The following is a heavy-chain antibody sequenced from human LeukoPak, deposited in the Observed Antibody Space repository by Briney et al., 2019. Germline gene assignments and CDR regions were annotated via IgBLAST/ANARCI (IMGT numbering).Heavy chain of an antibody. D-gene: IGHD2-15*01. CDR1: GYSFTNYW. J-gene: IGHJ4*02. Sequence: GESLKISCKGSGYSFTNYWIGWVRQMPGKGLEWMGIIYPGDSDTRYSPSFQGQVTISADKSISTAYLQWSSLKASDTAMYYCARPKCSGGSCYSHYFDYWGQGTLVTVSS. CDR3: ARPKCSGGSCYSHYFDY. V-gene: IGHV5-51*01. CDR2: IYPGDSDT.